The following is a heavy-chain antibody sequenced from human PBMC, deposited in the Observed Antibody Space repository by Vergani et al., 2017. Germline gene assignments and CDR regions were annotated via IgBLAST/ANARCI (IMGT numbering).Heavy chain of an antibody. CDR2: FDPEHGEV. D-gene: IGHD3-22*01. CDR1: GYSLTELT. J-gene: IGHJ4*02. Sequence: QVQLVQSGSEVRKPGASVKVSCQVSGYSLTELTIHWVRQAPGKGLEWMGGFDPEHGEVTFAHHIQGRVTMTEDRSTDTAYMELRSLRPEDTALYYCAIGTDYYDSSGYYLDYWGQGTLVTVSS. CDR3: AIGTDYYDSSGYYLDY. V-gene: IGHV1-24*01.